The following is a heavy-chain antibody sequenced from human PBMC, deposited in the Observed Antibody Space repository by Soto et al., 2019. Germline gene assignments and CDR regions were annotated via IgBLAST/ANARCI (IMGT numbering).Heavy chain of an antibody. CDR1: GYSFTSYN. V-gene: IGHV1-46*01. J-gene: IGHJ4*02. Sequence: QVQLVQSGAEVKKPGASVKVSCKASGYSFTSYNIHWVRQAPGQGLEWMGIINPSDGSARYAQKFQGGVTMTMDTPTSTVYMELSSLRSEDAAVYYCARVGLSGGNYWGQGTLVTVSS. D-gene: IGHD3-16*01. CDR3: ARVGLSGGNY. CDR2: INPSDGSA.